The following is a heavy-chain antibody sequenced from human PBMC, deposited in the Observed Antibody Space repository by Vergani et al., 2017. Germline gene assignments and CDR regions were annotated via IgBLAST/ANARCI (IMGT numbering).Heavy chain of an antibody. CDR3: AREWTGADAFDI. J-gene: IGHJ3*02. CDR1: GFTFSSYG. Sequence: QVQLVESGGGVVQPGRSLRLSCAASGFTFSSYGMHWVRQAPGKGLEWVAVISYDGSNKYYADSVKGRFTISRDNSKNTLYLQMNSLRPEDTAVYYCAREWTGADAFDIWGQGTMVTVSS. D-gene: IGHD1-14*01. CDR2: ISYDGSNK. V-gene: IGHV3-30*03.